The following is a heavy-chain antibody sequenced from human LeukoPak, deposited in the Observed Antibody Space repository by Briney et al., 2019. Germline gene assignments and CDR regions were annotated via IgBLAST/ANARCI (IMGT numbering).Heavy chain of an antibody. CDR2: FYSDGTT. D-gene: IGHD6-13*01. V-gene: IGHV3-53*01. CDR3: ARDAAAGAGVFDY. Sequence: RGSLRLSCVVSGFIVNNNYINWVRQAPGKGLEWVSVFYSDGTTYHADSVKGRFTISRDNSQNTVFLQMNSLRAEDTAVYYCARDAAAGAGVFDYWGRGTLVTVSS. J-gene: IGHJ4*02. CDR1: GFIVNNNY.